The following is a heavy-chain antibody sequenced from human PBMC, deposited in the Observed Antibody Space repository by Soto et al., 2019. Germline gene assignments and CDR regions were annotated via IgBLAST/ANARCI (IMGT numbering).Heavy chain of an antibody. CDR2: IYYSGST. CDR1: VGSISSGDYC. J-gene: IGHJ5*02. V-gene: IGHV4-30-4*01. CDR3: ARRPGNWFDP. Sequence: SETLSLTCTVSVGSISSGDYCWSWIRQPPGKGLEWIGYIYYSGSTYYNPSLKSRVTISVDTSKNQFSLKLSSVTAADTAVYYCARRPGNWFDPWGQGTLVTVSS.